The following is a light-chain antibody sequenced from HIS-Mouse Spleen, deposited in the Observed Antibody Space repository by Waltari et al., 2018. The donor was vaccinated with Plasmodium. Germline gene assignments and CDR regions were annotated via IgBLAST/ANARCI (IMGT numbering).Light chain of an antibody. CDR1: SSAVGGYNY. Sequence: QSALNQPRSVSGSPGQSVTISCTGTSSAVGGYNYVSWYKQHPGKAPKLMIYDVSKRPSGGPDRFSGYKSGNTASLTISGLQDEDGADYYCCSYAGSYTWVFGGGTKLTVL. CDR3: CSYAGSYTWV. V-gene: IGLV2-11*01. J-gene: IGLJ2*01. CDR2: DVS.